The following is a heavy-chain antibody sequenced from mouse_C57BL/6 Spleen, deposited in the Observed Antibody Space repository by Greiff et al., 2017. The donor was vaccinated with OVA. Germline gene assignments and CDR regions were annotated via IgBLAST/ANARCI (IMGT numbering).Heavy chain of an antibody. D-gene: IGHD1-1*01. Sequence: VQLQQSGPVLVKPGASVKMSCKASGYTFTDYYMNWVKQSHGKSLEWIGVINPYNGGTSYNQKFKGKATLTVDKSSSTAYMELNSLTSEDSAVYYCARPPYGSSYGFAYWGQGALVTVSA. CDR3: ARPPYGSSYGFAY. J-gene: IGHJ3*01. V-gene: IGHV1-19*01. CDR1: GYTFTDYY. CDR2: INPYNGGT.